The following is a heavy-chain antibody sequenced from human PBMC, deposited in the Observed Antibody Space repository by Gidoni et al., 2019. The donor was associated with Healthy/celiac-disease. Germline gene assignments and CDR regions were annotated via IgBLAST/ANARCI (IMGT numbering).Heavy chain of an antibody. CDR1: GGSISSGSYY. CDR2: IYTSGST. J-gene: IGHJ3*02. Sequence: QVQLQESGPGLVKPSQTLSLTCTVSGGSISSGSYYWSWIRQPAGKGLEWIGRIYTSGSTNYNPSLKSRVTISVDTSKNQFSLKLSSVTAADTAVYYCASPGGVYGTGAFDIWGQGTMVTVSS. V-gene: IGHV4-61*02. CDR3: ASPGGVYGTGAFDI. D-gene: IGHD3-16*01.